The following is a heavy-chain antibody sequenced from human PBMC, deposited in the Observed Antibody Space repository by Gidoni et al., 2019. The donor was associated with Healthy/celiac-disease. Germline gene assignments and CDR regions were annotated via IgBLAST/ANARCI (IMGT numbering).Heavy chain of an antibody. V-gene: IGHV1-69*06. Sequence: EVKTPGSSVKVSCKASGGTFSSYAISWVRQAPGPGLEWMGGIIPIFGTANYAQKFQGRVTITADKSTSTAYMELSSLRSEDTAVYYCARAESGMVAGNVVVPAAVYYYYGMDVWGKGTTVTVSS. J-gene: IGHJ6*04. CDR1: GGTFSSYA. CDR2: IIPIFGTA. D-gene: IGHD2-2*01. CDR3: ARAESGMVAGNVVVPAAVYYYYGMDV.